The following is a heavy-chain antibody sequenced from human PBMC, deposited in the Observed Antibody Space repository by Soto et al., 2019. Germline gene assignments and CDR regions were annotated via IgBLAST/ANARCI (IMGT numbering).Heavy chain of an antibody. CDR1: GFTFSSYG. V-gene: IGHV3-30*18. CDR3: AKVAYAMDV. CDR2: ISYDGSNK. Sequence: GGSLRLSCAASGFTFSSYGMHWVRQAPGKGLEWVAVISYDGSNKYYADSVKGRFTISRDNSKNTLYLQMNSLRAEDTAVYYCAKVAYAMDVWGPGTTVTLSS. J-gene: IGHJ6*02.